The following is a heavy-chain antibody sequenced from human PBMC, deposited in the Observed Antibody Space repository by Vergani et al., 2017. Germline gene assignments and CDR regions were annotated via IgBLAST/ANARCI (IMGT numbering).Heavy chain of an antibody. Sequence: EVQLLESGGNLVQPGGSLRLSCAASGFTFTNFAMTWVRQAPGEGLEWVSGISGSGGFTYYADSVKGRFTIPRDNSKNTMFLQMNNLRAEDTAVYYCAKENVPGYYDSSGYCDYWGQGTLVTVSS. CDR3: AKENVPGYYDSSGYCDY. J-gene: IGHJ4*02. D-gene: IGHD3-22*01. CDR1: GFTFTNFA. V-gene: IGHV3-23*01. CDR2: ISGSGGFT.